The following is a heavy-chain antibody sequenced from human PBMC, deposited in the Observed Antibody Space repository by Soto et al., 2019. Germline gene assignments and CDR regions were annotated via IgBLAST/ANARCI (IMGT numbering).Heavy chain of an antibody. V-gene: IGHV4-34*01. CDR3: ASSSGSGSYSSLYYYGMDV. J-gene: IGHJ6*02. CDR1: GGSFSGYY. D-gene: IGHD3-10*01. Sequence: PSETLSLTCAVYGGSFSGYYWSWIRQPPGKGLEWIGEINHSGSTNYNPSLKSRVTISVDTSKNQLSLKLSSVTAADTAVYYCASSSGSGSYSSLYYYGMDVWGQGTTVTVSS. CDR2: INHSGST.